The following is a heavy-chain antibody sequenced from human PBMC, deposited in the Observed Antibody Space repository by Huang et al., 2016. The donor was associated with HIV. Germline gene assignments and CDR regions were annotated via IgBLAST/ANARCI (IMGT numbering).Heavy chain of an antibody. J-gene: IGHJ4*01. CDR1: GFIFSDYW. V-gene: IGHV3-74*02. CDR2: IESDGSST. Sequence: EVELAESGGGSVRPGQSLRLSCVGSGFIFSDYWMHWVRQIPGKGVIVVARIESDGSSTSYAASVKGRFTIYRDNAKNTVYLQMSSLRVDDTAVYYCVRAKEKGYDFWSGYRYWGQGVQVTVSS. D-gene: IGHD3-3*01. CDR3: VRAKEKGYDFWSGYRY.